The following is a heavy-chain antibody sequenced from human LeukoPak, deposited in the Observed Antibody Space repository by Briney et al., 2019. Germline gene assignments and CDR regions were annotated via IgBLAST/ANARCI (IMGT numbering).Heavy chain of an antibody. CDR1: GYTFTSYA. Sequence: ASVKVSCKASGYTFTSYAMNWVRQAPGQGLEWMGWINPNSGGTNYAQKFQGRVTMTRDTSISTAYMELSRLRSDDTAVYYCARDLGEQGRWGQGTLVTVSS. J-gene: IGHJ4*02. D-gene: IGHD3-10*01. CDR2: INPNSGGT. V-gene: IGHV1-2*02. CDR3: ARDLGEQGR.